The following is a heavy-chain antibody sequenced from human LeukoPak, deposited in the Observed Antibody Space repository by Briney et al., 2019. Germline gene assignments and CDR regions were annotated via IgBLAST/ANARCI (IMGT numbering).Heavy chain of an antibody. CDR3: ARGIGVVVSHFDY. J-gene: IGHJ4*02. CDR1: GFSFSGYH. Sequence: GGSLRLSCAASGFSFSGYHMNWVRQAPGRGLEWVSSISSSGSYIYYADSVKGRFTISKDDAKNSVYLQMNSLRAEDTAVYYCARGIGVVVSHFDYWGQGTLVTVSS. CDR2: ISSSGSYI. V-gene: IGHV3-21*01. D-gene: IGHD3-3*01.